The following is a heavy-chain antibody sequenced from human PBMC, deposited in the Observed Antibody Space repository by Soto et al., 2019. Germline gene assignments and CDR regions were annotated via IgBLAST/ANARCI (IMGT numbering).Heavy chain of an antibody. D-gene: IGHD6-13*01. J-gene: IGHJ4*02. CDR2: IYYSGST. Sequence: PSETLSLTCTVSGVSISSGGYYWSWIRQHPGKGLEWIGYIYYSGSTYYNPSLKSRVTISVDTSKNQFSLKLSSVTAADTAVYYCERDGDSSSWYYHFDYWGQGTLVTVSS. CDR1: GVSISSGGYY. V-gene: IGHV4-31*03. CDR3: ERDGDSSSWYYHFDY.